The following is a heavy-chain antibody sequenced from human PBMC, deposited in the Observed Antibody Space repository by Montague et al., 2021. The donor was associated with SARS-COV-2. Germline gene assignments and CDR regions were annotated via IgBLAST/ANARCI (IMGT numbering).Heavy chain of an antibody. CDR3: VRDTGSAQAGFDA. J-gene: IGHJ4*02. V-gene: IGHV6-1*01. Sequence: CAISGDSVWSNTAAWNWIRQSPSGGLEWLGRTNYRSKWTSDYATSVEGRISIDPDTSKNQLLLHLRSVTPEDTGVYYCVRDTGSAQAGFDAWGQGTLVTVSS. CDR2: TNYRSKWTS. D-gene: IGHD4-17*01. CDR1: GDSVWSNTAA.